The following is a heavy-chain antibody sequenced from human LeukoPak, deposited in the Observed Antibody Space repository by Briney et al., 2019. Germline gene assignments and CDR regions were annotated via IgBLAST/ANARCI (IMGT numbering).Heavy chain of an antibody. CDR2: ISWNSGSI. CDR3: AKGTAMVTHRIDY. D-gene: IGHD5-18*01. V-gene: IGHV3-9*01. Sequence: HTGGSLRLSCAASGFTFDDYAMHWVRQAPGKGLEWVSGISWNSGSIGYADSVKGRFTISRDNAKNSLYLQMNSLRAEDTALYYCAKGTAMVTHRIDYWGQGTLVTVSS. CDR1: GFTFDDYA. J-gene: IGHJ4*02.